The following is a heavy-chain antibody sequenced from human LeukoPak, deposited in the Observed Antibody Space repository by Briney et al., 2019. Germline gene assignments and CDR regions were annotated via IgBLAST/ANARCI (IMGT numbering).Heavy chain of an antibody. V-gene: IGHV1-46*01. CDR1: GYTFTSYY. Sequence: ASVKVSCKTSGYTFTSYYMHWVRQAPGQGLEWMGIINPSGGSTSYAQKFQSRVTMTRDTSTSTVYMELSSLRSEDTAVYYCARERGGHYYDYWGQGTLVTVSS. CDR3: ARERGGHYYDY. J-gene: IGHJ4*02. CDR2: INPSGGST. D-gene: IGHD3-16*01.